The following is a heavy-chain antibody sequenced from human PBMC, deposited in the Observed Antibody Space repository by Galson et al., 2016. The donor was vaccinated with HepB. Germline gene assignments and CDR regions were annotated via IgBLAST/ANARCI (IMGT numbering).Heavy chain of an antibody. Sequence: SVKDSCKASGYSFTNFGITWVRQAPGQGLEWMGWISTHHGHTNYAQKFQGRVIMTTDTSTNIAYMELRSLRSDDTAVYYCARGDTIFGSWGQGTTVIVSS. CDR1: GYSFTNFG. J-gene: IGHJ6*02. D-gene: IGHD3-3*01. V-gene: IGHV1-18*04. CDR3: ARGDTIFGS. CDR2: ISTHHGHT.